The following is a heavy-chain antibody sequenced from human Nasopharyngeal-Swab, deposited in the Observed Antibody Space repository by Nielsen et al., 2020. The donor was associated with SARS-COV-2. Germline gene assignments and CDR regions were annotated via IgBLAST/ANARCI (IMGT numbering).Heavy chain of an antibody. D-gene: IGHD3-22*01. V-gene: IGHV1-18*01. CDR1: GYTFTSYG. J-gene: IGHJ4*02. CDR3: ARDRAYDSSGYGLY. Sequence: ASVKVSCKASGYTFTSYGISWVRPAPGQGLEWMGWISAYNGNTNYAQKLQGRVTMTTDTSTSTAYMELRSLRSDDTAVYYCARDRAYDSSGYGLYWGQGTLVTVSS. CDR2: ISAYNGNT.